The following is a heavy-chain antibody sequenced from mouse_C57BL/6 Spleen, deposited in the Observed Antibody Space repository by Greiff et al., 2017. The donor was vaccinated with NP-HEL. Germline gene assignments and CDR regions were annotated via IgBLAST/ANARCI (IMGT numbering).Heavy chain of an antibody. V-gene: IGHV5-4*01. D-gene: IGHD4-1*01. J-gene: IGHJ4*01. CDR1: GFTFSSYA. CDR3: ARDWDVPYAMDY. CDR2: ISDGGSYT. Sequence: EVQGVESGGGLVKPGGSLKLSCAASGFTFSSYAMSWVRQTPEKRLEWVATISDGGSYTYYPDNVKGRFTISRDNAKNNLYLQMSHLKSEDTAMYYCARDWDVPYAMDYWGQGTSVTVSS.